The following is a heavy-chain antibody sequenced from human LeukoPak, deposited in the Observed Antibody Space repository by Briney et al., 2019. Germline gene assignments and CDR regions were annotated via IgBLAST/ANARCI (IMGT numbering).Heavy chain of an antibody. D-gene: IGHD6-13*01. J-gene: IGHJ3*02. V-gene: IGHV4-59*01. CDR1: GGPISGFY. CDR3: ARDLATAATADRAFDI. CDR2: IYYSGSA. Sequence: SETLSLTCTVSGGPISGFYWGWIRQPPGKGLEWIGFIYYSGSANYNPSLKNRVTISVDTSKNQFSLKLSSLTAADTAVYYCARDLATAATADRAFDIWGRGTMVTVSS.